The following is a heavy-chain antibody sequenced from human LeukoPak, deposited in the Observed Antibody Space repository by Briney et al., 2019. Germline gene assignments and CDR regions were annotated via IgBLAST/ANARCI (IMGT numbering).Heavy chain of an antibody. V-gene: IGHV1-8*01. J-gene: IGHJ4*02. CDR3: ARSRDYGDYLDY. D-gene: IGHD4-17*01. Sequence: HVASVKVSCKASGYTFTSYDINWVRQATGQGLEWMGWMNPNSGNTGCAQKFQGRVTMTRNTSISTAYMELSSLRSEDTAVYYCARSRDYGDYLDYWGQGTLVTVSS. CDR2: MNPNSGNT. CDR1: GYTFTSYD.